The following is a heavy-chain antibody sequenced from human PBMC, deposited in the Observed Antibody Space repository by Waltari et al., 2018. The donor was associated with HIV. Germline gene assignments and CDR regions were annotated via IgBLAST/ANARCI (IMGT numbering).Heavy chain of an antibody. CDR3: ALLGIDFNF. CDR1: GYIFTNFW. V-gene: IGHV5-51*03. D-gene: IGHD1-1*01. Sequence: EGQLVPPGAEVKEPGESLKITCQVSGYIFTNFWIGWVRQMPGKGLEWMAIIYPDDSDTRYSPAFQCQVTISVDKSISTAYLQWSSLKASDTAMYYCALLGIDFNFWGPGTLVTVSS. CDR2: IYPDDSDT. J-gene: IGHJ4*02.